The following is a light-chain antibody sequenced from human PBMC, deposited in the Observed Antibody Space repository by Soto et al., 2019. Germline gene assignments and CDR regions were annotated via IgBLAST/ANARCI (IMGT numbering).Light chain of an antibody. CDR1: QSVSSY. V-gene: IGKV3-11*01. Sequence: EIVMTQSPATLSVSPGERATLSCRASQSVSSYLAWYPQKPGQAPRPLIYEPSNRATGIPPRFRGSGSGTEFTLTISSLQYEDFAVYYCQQHSNWPPITFGQGTRLEIK. CDR2: EPS. CDR3: QQHSNWPPIT. J-gene: IGKJ5*01.